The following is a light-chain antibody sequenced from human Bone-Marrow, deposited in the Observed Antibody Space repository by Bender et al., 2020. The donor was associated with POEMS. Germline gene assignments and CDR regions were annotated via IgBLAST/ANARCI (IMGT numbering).Light chain of an antibody. CDR1: ALPEKY. V-gene: IGLV3-27*01. J-gene: IGLJ2*01. CDR2: KDT. CDR3: FSVADHRGV. Sequence: SYELTQPPSVSVSPGQTARITCSGDALPEKYAYWYQQKPGQAPLLIISKDTERPSGIPERFSGSSSGTTVTLTISGAHVEDEADYYCFSVADHRGVFGGGTKLTVL.